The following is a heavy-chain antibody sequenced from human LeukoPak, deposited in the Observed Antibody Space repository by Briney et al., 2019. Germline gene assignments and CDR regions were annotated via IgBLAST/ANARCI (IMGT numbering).Heavy chain of an antibody. V-gene: IGHV3-30*18. CDR3: AKTNGDYNWFDP. J-gene: IGHJ5*02. CDR1: GFTFSSYG. Sequence: PGRSLRLSCAASGFTFSSYGMHWVRQAPGKGLEWVAVISYDGSNKYYADSVKGRFTISSDNSKNTLYLQMNSLRAEDTAVYYCAKTNGDYNWFDPWGQGTLVTVSS. D-gene: IGHD4-17*01. CDR2: ISYDGSNK.